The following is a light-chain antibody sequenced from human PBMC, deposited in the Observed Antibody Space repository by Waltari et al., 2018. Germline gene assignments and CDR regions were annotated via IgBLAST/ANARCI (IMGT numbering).Light chain of an antibody. J-gene: IGKJ2*01. CDR2: WAS. V-gene: IGKV4-1*01. CDR1: QSVLYSSNNKNY. Sequence: DIVMIQSPDSLAVSLGERATINCKSSQSVLYSSNNKNYLAWYKQKPGQPPKLLIYWASTRESGVPDRFSGSGSGTDFTLTISSLQAEDVAVYYCQQYYSPPHTFGQGTKLEIK. CDR3: QQYYSPPHT.